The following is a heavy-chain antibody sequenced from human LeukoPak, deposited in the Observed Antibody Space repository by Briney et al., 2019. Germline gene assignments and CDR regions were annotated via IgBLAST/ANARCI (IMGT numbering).Heavy chain of an antibody. V-gene: IGHV1-2*04. J-gene: IGHJ4*02. CDR2: INLNNDDT. CDR3: ARGYYYDSSGYYQLDY. CDR1: GYTFTGYY. Sequence: ASVKVSCKASGYTFTGYYMHWVRQAPGQGLEWMGWINLNNDDTNYAQKFQGWVTMTRDTSISTAYMELSRLRSDDTAVYYCARGYYYDSSGYYQLDYWGQGALVTVSS. D-gene: IGHD3-22*01.